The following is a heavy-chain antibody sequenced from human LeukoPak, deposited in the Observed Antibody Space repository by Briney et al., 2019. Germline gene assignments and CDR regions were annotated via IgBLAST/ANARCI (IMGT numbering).Heavy chain of an antibody. D-gene: IGHD4-17*01. V-gene: IGHV4-59*01. CDR3: ARDRQATTAYDAFDI. CDR2: IYYSGST. Sequence: PSETLSLTCNVSGGSISSYYWSWIRQPPGKGLEWIGNIYYSGSTNYNPSLKSRVTISVDTSKNQFSLKLSSVTAADTAVYYCARDRQATTAYDAFDIWGRGTMVTVSS. J-gene: IGHJ3*02. CDR1: GGSISSYY.